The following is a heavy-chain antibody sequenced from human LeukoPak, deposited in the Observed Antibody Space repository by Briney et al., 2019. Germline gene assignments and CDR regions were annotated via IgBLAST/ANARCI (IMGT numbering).Heavy chain of an antibody. J-gene: IGHJ4*02. Sequence: GASVKVSCKASGYTFTSYGISWVRQAPGQGLEWMGWISAYNGNTNYAQKLQGRVTMTTDTSTSTAYMELRSLRSDDTAVYYCARDLVWFGELLPYYFDYWGQGTLVTVSS. CDR2: ISAYNGNT. CDR3: ARDLVWFGELLPYYFDY. V-gene: IGHV1-18*01. D-gene: IGHD3-10*01. CDR1: GYTFTSYG.